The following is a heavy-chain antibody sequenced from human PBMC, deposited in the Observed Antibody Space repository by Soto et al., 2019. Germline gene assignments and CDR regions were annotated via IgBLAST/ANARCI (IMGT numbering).Heavy chain of an antibody. Sequence: GSLRLSCAASGFTFSSYGMHWVRQAPGKGLEWVAVIWYDGSNKYYADSAKGRFTISRDNSKNTLYLQMNSLRDEDTAVYYCARDFTEQASSVYTDIWGQGAIATFAS. D-gene: IGHD3-22*01. J-gene: IGHJ3*02. CDR3: ARDFTEQASSVYTDI. V-gene: IGHV3-33*01. CDR1: GFTFSSYG. CDR2: IWYDGSNK.